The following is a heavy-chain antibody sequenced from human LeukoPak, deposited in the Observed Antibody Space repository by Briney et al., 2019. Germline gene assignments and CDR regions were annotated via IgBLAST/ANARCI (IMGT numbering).Heavy chain of an antibody. Sequence: SVKVSCKASGGTFSSYAISWVRQAPGQGLEWMGRIIPIFGTANYAQKFQGRVTITTDESTSTAYMELSSLRSEDTAVYYCARSQGRPGSGWIHYYYFDYWGQGTLVTVSS. CDR1: GGTFSSYA. CDR3: ARSQGRPGSGWIHYYYFDY. CDR2: IIPIFGTA. V-gene: IGHV1-69*05. J-gene: IGHJ4*02. D-gene: IGHD6-19*01.